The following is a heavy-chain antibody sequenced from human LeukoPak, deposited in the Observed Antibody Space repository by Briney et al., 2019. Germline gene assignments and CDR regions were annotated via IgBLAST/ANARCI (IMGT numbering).Heavy chain of an antibody. CDR2: IYSGGSP. V-gene: IGHV3-66*01. J-gene: IGHJ3*02. Sequence: GGSLRLSCAASGFTVSSNYMSWVRQAPGKGLEWVSVIYSGGSPYYADSVRGRFTISRDNSKNTLYLQMNSLRAEDTAVYYCARKYSSSWTLLDGWPDAFDIWGQGTMVTVSS. CDR3: ARKYSSSWTLLDGWPDAFDI. CDR1: GFTVSSNY. D-gene: IGHD6-13*01.